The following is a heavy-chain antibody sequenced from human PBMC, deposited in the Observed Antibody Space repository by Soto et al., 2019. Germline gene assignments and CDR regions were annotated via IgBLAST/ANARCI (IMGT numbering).Heavy chain of an antibody. V-gene: IGHV3-30-3*01. Sequence: GGSLRLSCAASGFTFSSYAMHWVRQAPGKGLEWVAVISYDGSNKYYADSVKGRFTISRDNSKNTLYLQMNSLRAEDTAVYYCARGTFAIVVVMIPGAFDYWGQGTLVTVSS. D-gene: IGHD3-22*01. CDR2: ISYDGSNK. CDR1: GFTFSSYA. CDR3: ARGTFAIVVVMIPGAFDY. J-gene: IGHJ4*02.